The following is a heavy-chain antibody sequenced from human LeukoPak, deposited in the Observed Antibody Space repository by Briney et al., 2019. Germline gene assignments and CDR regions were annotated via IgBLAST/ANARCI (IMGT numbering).Heavy chain of an antibody. CDR2: INAGNGKS. J-gene: IGHJ4*02. Sequence: ASVKVSCTVSGYTFSSYTIHWVRQAPGQRPEWMGWINAGNGKSKFSQKFQGRVIITRDTSASTAYMELSSLRSEDTAVYFCARDAARIAVFGVVYYFDYWGQGTLVTVSS. D-gene: IGHD3-3*01. CDR3: ARDAARIAVFGVVYYFDY. V-gene: IGHV1-3*01. CDR1: GYTFSSYT.